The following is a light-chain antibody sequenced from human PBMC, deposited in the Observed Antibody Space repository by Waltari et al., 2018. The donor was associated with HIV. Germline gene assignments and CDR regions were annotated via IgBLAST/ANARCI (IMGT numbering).Light chain of an antibody. CDR1: SRDVGGYNF. V-gene: IGLV2-11*01. J-gene: IGLJ1*01. CDR3: CSYAGSYTFGV. CDR2: DVS. Sequence: QSALTQPRSVSGSPGQSVTISCTGTSRDVGGYNFVPCYQQHPGKAPKLMIYDVSKRPSGVPDRFSGSKSGNTASLTISGLQAEDEADYYCCSYAGSYTFGVFGTGTKVTVL.